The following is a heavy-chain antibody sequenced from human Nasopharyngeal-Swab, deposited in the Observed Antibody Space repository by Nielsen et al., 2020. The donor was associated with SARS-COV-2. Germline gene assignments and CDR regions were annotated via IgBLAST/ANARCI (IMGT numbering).Heavy chain of an antibody. V-gene: IGHV1-46*01. D-gene: IGHD2-15*01. J-gene: IGHJ6*03. CDR1: GYTFTSYY. CDR3: ARDARIGYCSGGSCHFYYYYYMDD. Sequence: ASVKVSCKASGYTFTSYYMHWVRQAPGQGLEWMGIINPSGGSTSYAQKFQGRVTMTRDTSTSTVYMELSSLRSEDTAVYYCARDARIGYCSGGSCHFYYYYYMDDWGKGTTVTVSS. CDR2: INPSGGST.